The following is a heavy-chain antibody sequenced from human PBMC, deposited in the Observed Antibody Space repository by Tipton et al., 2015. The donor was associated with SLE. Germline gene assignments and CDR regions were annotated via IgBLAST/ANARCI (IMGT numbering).Heavy chain of an antibody. J-gene: IGHJ2*01. V-gene: IGHV4-39*01. CDR2: IYYSGST. Sequence: LRLSCTVSGGSISSSSYYWGWIRQPPGKGLEWIGSIYYSGSTYYNPSLKSRVTISVDTSKNQFSLKLSSVTAADTAVYYCARSYGDYGWYFDLSGRGTLVTVSS. D-gene: IGHD4-17*01. CDR1: GGSISSSSYY. CDR3: ARSYGDYGWYFDL.